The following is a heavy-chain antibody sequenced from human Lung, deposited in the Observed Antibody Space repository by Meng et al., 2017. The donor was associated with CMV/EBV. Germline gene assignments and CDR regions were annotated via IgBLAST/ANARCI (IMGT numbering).Heavy chain of an antibody. Sequence: SVKVSCKASGGTFSSYTISWVRQAPGQGLEWMGGIIPILGIADYAQNFQGRVTITADKSTSTAYMDLSSLRSEDTAVYYCARVKDFGSGGYSPGGTFDIWGQGTMVTVSS. CDR1: GGTFSSYT. V-gene: IGHV1-69*10. CDR2: IIPILGIA. J-gene: IGHJ3*02. D-gene: IGHD3-10*01. CDR3: ARVKDFGSGGYSPGGTFDI.